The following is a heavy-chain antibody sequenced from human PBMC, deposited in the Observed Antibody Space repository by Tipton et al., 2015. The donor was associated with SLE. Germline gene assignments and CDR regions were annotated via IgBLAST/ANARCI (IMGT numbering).Heavy chain of an antibody. CDR2: IYTSGST. D-gene: IGHD6-19*01. CDR3: ARSPSSGWEYYFDY. V-gene: IGHV4-61*02. J-gene: IGHJ4*02. Sequence: TLSLTCTVSGGSISSGSYYWSWIRQPAGKGLEWIGRIYTSGSTNYNPSLESRVSISIDTSNNQFSLKLNSVTAADTAVYYCARSPSSGWEYYFDYWGQGTQVTVSS. CDR1: GGSISSGSYY.